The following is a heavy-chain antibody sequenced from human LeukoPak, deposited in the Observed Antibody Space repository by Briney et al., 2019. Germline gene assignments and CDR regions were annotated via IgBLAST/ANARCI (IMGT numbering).Heavy chain of an antibody. Sequence: PSETLSLTCTVSGGSISGYYWIWIRQPPGKGLEWIAYIHYTGRANYSPSLKSRATISVDTPKNQFSLRLSSVTTADTGVYYCARHKALHKGDAFDIWGQGTMVTVSS. CDR1: GGSISGYY. CDR3: ARHKALHKGDAFDI. V-gene: IGHV4-59*08. CDR2: IHYTGRA. D-gene: IGHD4-11*01. J-gene: IGHJ3*02.